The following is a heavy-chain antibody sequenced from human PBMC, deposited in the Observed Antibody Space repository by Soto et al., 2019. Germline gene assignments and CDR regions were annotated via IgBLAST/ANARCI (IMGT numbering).Heavy chain of an antibody. D-gene: IGHD6-19*01. CDR3: AKLQTLGYSSGWGFDY. CDR2: ISWNSGSI. V-gene: IGHV3-9*01. J-gene: IGHJ4*02. Sequence: EVQLVESGGGLVQPGRSLRLSCAASGFTFDDYAMHWVRQAPGKGLEWVSGISWNSGSIGYADSVKGRFTISRDNAKNSLYLQMNSLRAEDTALYYCAKLQTLGYSSGWGFDYWGQGTLVTVSS. CDR1: GFTFDDYA.